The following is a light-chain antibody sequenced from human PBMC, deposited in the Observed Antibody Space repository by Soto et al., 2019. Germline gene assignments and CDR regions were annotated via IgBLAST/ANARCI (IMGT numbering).Light chain of an antibody. J-gene: IGLJ1*01. CDR3: TSYTSSRTYV. CDR1: SNDVSAYNY. Sequence: QSVLTEPASMSGSPGQSITVSCTGTSNDVSAYNYVSWYKQHPGTAPKLMIYDVSNRPSGVSNRFSGSKSGNTASLTISGLQAEVVADYYCTSYTSSRTYVFGTGTKLTVL. CDR2: DVS. V-gene: IGLV2-14*03.